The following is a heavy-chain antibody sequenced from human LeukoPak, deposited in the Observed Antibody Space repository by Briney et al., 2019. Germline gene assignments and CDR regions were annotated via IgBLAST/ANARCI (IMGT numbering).Heavy chain of an antibody. CDR2: VHYSGST. CDR3: ARGGNSGSYFLLD. V-gene: IGHV4-59*13. CDR1: GGSISTTY. Sequence: PSETLSLTCSVSGGSISTTYWSWIRQPPGKGLEWIGDVHYSGSTNYNPSLNNRVTISVDTSKNQFSLKLRSVAAADTAVYYCARGGNSGSYFLLDWGQGTLVTVTS. J-gene: IGHJ4*02. D-gene: IGHD1-26*01.